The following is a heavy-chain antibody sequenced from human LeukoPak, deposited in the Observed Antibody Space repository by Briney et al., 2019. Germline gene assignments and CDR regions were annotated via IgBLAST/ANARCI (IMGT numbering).Heavy chain of an antibody. D-gene: IGHD3-10*01. J-gene: IGHJ4*02. CDR3: ARGAYGFSSGSGSSSYLDY. V-gene: IGHV3-33*01. CDR1: GFTFSAYG. Sequence: GRSLRLSCAASGFTFSAYGMHWVRQAPGKGLEWVAVIWYDGTNKYYADSVKGRFTISRDTSKNTLSLQMNSLRAEDTAVYYCARGAYGFSSGSGSSSYLDYWGQGTPVTVSS. CDR2: IWYDGTNK.